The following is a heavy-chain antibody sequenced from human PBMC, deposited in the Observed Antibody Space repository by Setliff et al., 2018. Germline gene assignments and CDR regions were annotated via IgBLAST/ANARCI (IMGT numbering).Heavy chain of an antibody. CDR1: GGSFSDYH. D-gene: IGHD6-13*01. Sequence: LSLTCAVYGGSFSDYHWSWIRQPPGKGLEWIGEIKHSGSTNHNPSLKSRVTISVDTSKKQFSLKLSSVTAADTAVYYCARGVLGYYYYMDVWDKGTTVTVSS. V-gene: IGHV4-34*01. J-gene: IGHJ6*03. CDR3: ARGVLGYYYYMDV. CDR2: IKHSGST.